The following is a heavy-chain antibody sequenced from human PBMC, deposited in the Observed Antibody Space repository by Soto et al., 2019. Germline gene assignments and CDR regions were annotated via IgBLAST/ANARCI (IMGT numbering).Heavy chain of an antibody. CDR1: GYTFTSYD. J-gene: IGHJ6*02. V-gene: IGHV1-8*01. Sequence: ASVKVSCKASGYTFTSYDINWVRQATGQGLEWMGWMNPNSGNTGYAQKFQGRVTMTRNTAISTAYMELSSLRSEDTAVYYCAGVDGDYGYYYGMDVWGQGTTVTVSS. CDR3: AGVDGDYGYYYGMDV. CDR2: MNPNSGNT. D-gene: IGHD4-17*01.